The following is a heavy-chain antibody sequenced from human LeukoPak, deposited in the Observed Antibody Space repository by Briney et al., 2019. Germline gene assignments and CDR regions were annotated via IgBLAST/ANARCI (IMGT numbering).Heavy chain of an antibody. J-gene: IGHJ4*01. CDR3: ARDWGMTVADPNFDY. D-gene: IGHD6-19*01. V-gene: IGHV3-21*06. Sequence: SVKGRFTISRDNDKNSLYLQVNSLRAEDTAVYYCARDWGMTVADPNFDYWGHGTLVTVSA.